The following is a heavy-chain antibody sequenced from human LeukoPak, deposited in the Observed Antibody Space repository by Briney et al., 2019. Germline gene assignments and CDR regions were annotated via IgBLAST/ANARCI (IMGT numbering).Heavy chain of an antibody. V-gene: IGHV4-34*01. J-gene: IGHJ4*02. CDR1: GGSFSGYY. CDR2: INHSGST. CDR3: ARDLLAYDFWSGHLNRGYFDY. Sequence: SSETLSLTCAVYGGSFSGYYWSWIRQPPGKGLEWIGEINHSGSTNYNPSLKSRVTISVDTSKNQFSLKLSSVTAADTAVYYCARDLLAYDFWSGHLNRGYFDYWGQGTLVTVSS. D-gene: IGHD3-3*01.